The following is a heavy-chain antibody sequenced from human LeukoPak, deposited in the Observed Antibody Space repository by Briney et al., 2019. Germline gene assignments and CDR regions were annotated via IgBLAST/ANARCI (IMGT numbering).Heavy chain of an antibody. V-gene: IGHV3-7*01. J-gene: IGHJ4*02. CDR3: AVDRRFKIFDY. CDR1: GLAFSNFW. CDR2: IKPDGSED. D-gene: IGHD5-24*01. Sequence: PGGSLRLSCATSGLAFSNFWMYWVRQAPGKGLEWVASIKPDGSEDFYPDSVKGRFNMSRDNVKNSLFLQMTNLKAEDTAVYYCAVDRRFKIFDYWGQGTLVTVSS.